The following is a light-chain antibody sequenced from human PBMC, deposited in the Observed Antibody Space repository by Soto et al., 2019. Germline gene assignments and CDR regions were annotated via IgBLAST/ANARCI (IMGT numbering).Light chain of an antibody. CDR3: QQAASFPIT. J-gene: IGKJ5*01. V-gene: IGKV1-12*01. Sequence: DIQMTHSPSSVSASAGDRVTITCRASQGVSTGLAWYQQKPGKAPNLLIYTASSLQSGVPSRFSGSGSGTDFTLTINGLQPEDFATYYCQQAASFPITFGQGTRLEIK. CDR1: QGVSTG. CDR2: TAS.